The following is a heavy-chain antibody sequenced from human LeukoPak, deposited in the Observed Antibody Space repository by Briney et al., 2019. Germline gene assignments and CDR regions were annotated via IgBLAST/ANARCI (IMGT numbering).Heavy chain of an antibody. J-gene: IGHJ3*02. D-gene: IGHD2-15*01. CDR2: INHSGST. CDR1: GGSFSGYY. Sequence: SETLSLTCAVYGGSFSGYYWSWIRQPPGKGLEWIGEINHSGSTNYNPSLKSRVTISVDTSKNQFSLKLSSVTAADTAVYYCARRLGVVAANAFDIWGQGTMVTVSS. V-gene: IGHV4-34*01. CDR3: ARRLGVVAANAFDI.